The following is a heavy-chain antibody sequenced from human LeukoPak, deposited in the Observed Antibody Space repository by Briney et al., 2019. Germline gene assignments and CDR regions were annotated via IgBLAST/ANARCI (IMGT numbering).Heavy chain of an antibody. Sequence: GASVKVSCKASGYTFTGYYMHWVRQAPGQGLEWMGWINPNSGGTNYAQKFQDRVTMTRDTSISTAYMELSRLRSDDTAVDYCARERITMVRGAKSNWFDLWGQGTLVTVSS. V-gene: IGHV1-2*02. CDR2: INPNSGGT. J-gene: IGHJ5*02. CDR3: ARERITMVRGAKSNWFDL. D-gene: IGHD3-10*01. CDR1: GYTFTGYY.